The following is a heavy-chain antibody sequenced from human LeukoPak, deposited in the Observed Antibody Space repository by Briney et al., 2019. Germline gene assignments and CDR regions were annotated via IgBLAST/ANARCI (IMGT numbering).Heavy chain of an antibody. Sequence: PSEALSLTCAVSGYPISSGYYWGWIRQPPGKGLEWIGSIYHSGSTYYNPSLKSRVTISVDTSKNQFSLKLSSVTAADTAVYYCARVASGYDFRLNYWGQGTLVTVSS. CDR2: IYHSGST. CDR1: GYPISSGYY. D-gene: IGHD5-12*01. CDR3: ARVASGYDFRLNY. V-gene: IGHV4-38-2*01. J-gene: IGHJ4*02.